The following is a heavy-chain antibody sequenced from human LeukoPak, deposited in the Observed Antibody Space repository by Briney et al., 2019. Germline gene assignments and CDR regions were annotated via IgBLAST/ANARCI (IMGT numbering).Heavy chain of an antibody. Sequence: SETLSLTCTVSGVSISSYYWSWIRQPPGKGLEWIGYIYYSGSTNYNPSLKSRVTISVDTSKNQFSLKLSSVTAADTAVYYCARLAVTTGGDYWGQGTLVTVSS. J-gene: IGHJ4*02. CDR2: IYYSGST. D-gene: IGHD4-11*01. CDR3: ARLAVTTGGDY. CDR1: GVSISSYY. V-gene: IGHV4-59*08.